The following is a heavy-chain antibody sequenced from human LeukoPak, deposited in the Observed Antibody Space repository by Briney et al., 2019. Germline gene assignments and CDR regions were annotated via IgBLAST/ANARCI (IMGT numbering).Heavy chain of an antibody. D-gene: IGHD3-10*01. CDR1: GGSISSSSYY. CDR3: AIHQGYYGSGSYYYFVF. CDR2: IYYSGST. V-gene: IGHV4-39*01. J-gene: IGHJ4*02. Sequence: PSETLSLTCTVSGGSISSSSYYWGWIRQPPGKGLEWIGSIYYSGSTYYNPSLKSRVTVSVDTSKNQFSLKLSSVTAADTAVYYWAIHQGYYGSGSYYYFVFWAEGTRVSVSS.